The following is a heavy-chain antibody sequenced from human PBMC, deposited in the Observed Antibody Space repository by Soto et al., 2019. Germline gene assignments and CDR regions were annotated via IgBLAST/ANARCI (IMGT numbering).Heavy chain of an antibody. D-gene: IGHD6-13*01. CDR3: TTDLGSSWTIDAFDI. CDR1: GFTFSNAW. CDR2: IKSKTDGGTT. J-gene: IGHJ3*02. Sequence: PGGSLRLSCGASGFTFSNAWMNWVRQAPGKGLEWVGRIKSKTDGGTTDYAAPVKGRFTISRDDSKNTLYLQMNSLKTEDTAVYYCTTDLGSSWTIDAFDIWGQGTMVTVSS. V-gene: IGHV3-15*07.